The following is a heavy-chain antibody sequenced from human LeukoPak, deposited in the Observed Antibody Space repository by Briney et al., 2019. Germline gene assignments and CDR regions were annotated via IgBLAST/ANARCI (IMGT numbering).Heavy chain of an antibody. CDR1: GGSFSGYY. CDR2: INHSGST. V-gene: IGHV4-34*01. J-gene: IGHJ3*02. D-gene: IGHD5-18*01. CDR3: ARGGYSYGFKAFDI. Sequence: PSETLSLTCAVYGGSFSGYYWSWIRQPPGKGLEWIGEINHSGSTNYNPSLKSRVAISVDTSKNQFSLRLSSVTAADTAVYYCARGGYSYGFKAFDIWGRGTKVTVSS.